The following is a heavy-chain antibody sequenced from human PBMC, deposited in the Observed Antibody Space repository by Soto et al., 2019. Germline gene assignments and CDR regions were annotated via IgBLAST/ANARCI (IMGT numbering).Heavy chain of an antibody. J-gene: IGHJ1*01. CDR1: GYTFTSYY. V-gene: IGHV1-46*01. Sequence: QVQLVQSGAEVKKPGASVKVSCKASGYTFTSYYMHWVRQAPGQGLEWMGIINPSGGSTSYAQKFQGRVTRTRDTSRSTCYRELSSLRSEDTAVYYCARDRRGGSSGWPGRIAEYFQHWGQGTLVTVSS. CDR2: INPSGGST. CDR3: ARDRRGGSSGWPGRIAEYFQH. D-gene: IGHD6-19*01.